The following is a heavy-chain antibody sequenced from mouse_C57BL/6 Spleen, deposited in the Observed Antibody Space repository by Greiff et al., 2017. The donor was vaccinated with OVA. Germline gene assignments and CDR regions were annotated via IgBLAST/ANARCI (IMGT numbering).Heavy chain of an antibody. D-gene: IGHD2-3*01. Sequence: DVMLVESGGGLVKPGGSLKLSCAASGFTFSDYGMHWVRQAPEKGLEWVAYISSGSSTIYYADTVKGRFTISRDNAKNTLFLQMTSLRSEDTAMYYCAKYDGDYWGQGTTLTVSS. J-gene: IGHJ2*01. CDR3: AKYDGDY. V-gene: IGHV5-17*01. CDR2: ISSGSSTI. CDR1: GFTFSDYG.